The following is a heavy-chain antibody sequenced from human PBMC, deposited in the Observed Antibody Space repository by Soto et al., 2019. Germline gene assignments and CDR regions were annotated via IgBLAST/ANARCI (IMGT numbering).Heavy chain of an antibody. CDR2: IYYSGSA. J-gene: IGHJ4*02. D-gene: IGHD6-13*01. Sequence: PSETLSLTCTVSGGSISSYYWSWIRQPPGKGLEWIGYIYYSGSANYNPSLKSRVTISVDTSKNQFSLKLSSVTAADTAVYYCARDRQLAFDYWGQGTLVTVSS. CDR1: GGSISSYY. CDR3: ARDRQLAFDY. V-gene: IGHV4-59*01.